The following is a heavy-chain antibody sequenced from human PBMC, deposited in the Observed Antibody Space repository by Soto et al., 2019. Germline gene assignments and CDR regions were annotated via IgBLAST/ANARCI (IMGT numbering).Heavy chain of an antibody. V-gene: IGHV1-18*01. Sequence: QVQLVQSGAEVREPGASVKVSCKTSGYTFSRYGITWVRQAPGQGLEWMGWINGNTGHTIYAMNLEDRLTISTDKPTSTAYMEWRALKSADTAVYSCAKERKCDPLPSWPQGPLVTVSS. CDR1: GYTFSRYG. CDR3: AKERKCDPLPS. CDR2: INGNTGHT. J-gene: IGHJ5*02.